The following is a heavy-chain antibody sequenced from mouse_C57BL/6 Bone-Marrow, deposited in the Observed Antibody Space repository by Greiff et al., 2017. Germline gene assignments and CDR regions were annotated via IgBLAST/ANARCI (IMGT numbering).Heavy chain of an antibody. CDR3: ARTRLRGPFDY. V-gene: IGHV5-17*01. D-gene: IGHD2-2*01. J-gene: IGHJ2*01. CDR1: GFTFSDYG. CDR2: ISSGSSTI. Sequence: EVKLVESGGGLVKPGGSLKLSCAASGFTFSDYGMHWVRQAPEKGLEWVSYISSGSSTIYYAETVKGRFTISRDNAKNTLFLQMTSLASEDTAMYDCARTRLRGPFDYWGQGTTLTVSS.